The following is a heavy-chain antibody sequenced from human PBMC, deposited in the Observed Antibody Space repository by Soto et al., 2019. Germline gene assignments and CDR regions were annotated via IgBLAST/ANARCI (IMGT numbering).Heavy chain of an antibody. D-gene: IGHD6-19*01. Sequence: SDTLSLTCAVFGNSINTSYWTWLRESSGQGLECIGCIHHSGKSNYSPSLRSRVTISVDTSKNQFSLKLNSMTAADTAIYYCARVGGSGWNFDSWGQGILVTVS. V-gene: IGHV4-59*07. CDR1: GNSINTSY. J-gene: IGHJ4*02. CDR3: ARVGGSGWNFDS. CDR2: IHHSGKS.